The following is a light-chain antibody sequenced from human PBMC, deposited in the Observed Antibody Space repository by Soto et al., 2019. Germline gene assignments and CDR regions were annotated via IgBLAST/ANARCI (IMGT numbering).Light chain of an antibody. CDR1: QRVSSSY. Sequence: EIVLTQSPVTLSLSPGESATLSCRAVQRVSSSYLAWYQQKPGQAPRLLIYGPSSRATGIPDRFSGSGSGTDFTLTISRLEPEDFAVYYCQQYGGSPPYNFGQGTKLEI. V-gene: IGKV3-20*01. CDR2: GPS. J-gene: IGKJ2*01. CDR3: QQYGGSPPYN.